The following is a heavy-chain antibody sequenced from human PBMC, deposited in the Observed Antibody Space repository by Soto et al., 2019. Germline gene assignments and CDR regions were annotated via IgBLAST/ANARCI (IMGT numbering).Heavy chain of an antibody. Sequence: GESLKISCKGSGYSFTSYWISWVRQMPGKGLEWMGRIDPSDSYTNYSPSFQGHVTISADKSISTAYLQWSSLKASDTAMYYCARRAIQLWRETGPFDYWGQGTLVTVSS. J-gene: IGHJ4*02. D-gene: IGHD5-18*01. CDR1: GYSFTSYW. CDR3: ARRAIQLWRETGPFDY. CDR2: IDPSDSYT. V-gene: IGHV5-10-1*01.